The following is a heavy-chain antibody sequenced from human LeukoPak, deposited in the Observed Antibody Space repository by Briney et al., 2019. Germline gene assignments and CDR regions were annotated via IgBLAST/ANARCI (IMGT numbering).Heavy chain of an antibody. CDR1: GFTCDDYA. D-gene: IGHD6-13*01. CDR2: ISWNSGSI. CDR3: AKGDSSSWYGEGSFDY. V-gene: IGHV3-9*01. J-gene: IGHJ4*02. Sequence: GGSLRLCCADAGFTCDDYAMHRVRQAPEELQERVSGISWNSGSIGYADSVKGRFTISRDNAKNSLYLQMNSLRAEDTALYYWAKGDSSSWYGEGSFDYWGQGTLVTVSS.